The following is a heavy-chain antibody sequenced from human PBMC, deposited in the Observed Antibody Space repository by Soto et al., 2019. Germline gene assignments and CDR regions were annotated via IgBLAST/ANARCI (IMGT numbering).Heavy chain of an antibody. CDR2: IIPILGIA. J-gene: IGHJ6*03. CDR1: GGTFSSYT. CDR3: AREFYLSPTPRVGAIDMTTYYYYMDV. Sequence: ASVKVSCKASGGTFSSYTISWVRQAPGQGLEWMGRIIPILGIANYAQKFQGRVTITADKSTSTAYMELSSLRSEDTAVYYCAREFYLSPTPRVGAIDMTTYYYYMDVWGKGTTVTVSS. D-gene: IGHD1-26*01. V-gene: IGHV1-69*04.